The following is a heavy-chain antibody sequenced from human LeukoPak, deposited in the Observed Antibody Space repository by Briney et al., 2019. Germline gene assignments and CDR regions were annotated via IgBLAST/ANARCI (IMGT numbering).Heavy chain of an antibody. Sequence: GGSLRLSCAASGFRFDDYGMSWVRHVPGKGLEWVSGTNWDGASTGYADSVKGRFTISRDNAKNSLYLQMNSLRAEDTAVYYCARSSVFGTDFDYWGQGTLVTVSS. J-gene: IGHJ4*02. V-gene: IGHV3-20*04. CDR2: TNWDGAST. CDR1: GFRFDDYG. D-gene: IGHD1-1*01. CDR3: ARSSVFGTDFDY.